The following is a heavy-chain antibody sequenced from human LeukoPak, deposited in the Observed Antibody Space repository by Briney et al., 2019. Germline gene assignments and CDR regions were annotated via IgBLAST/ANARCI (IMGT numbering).Heavy chain of an antibody. Sequence: GGSLRLSCAASGFTFSSYGMHWVRQSPGKGLEWVAFIRSDGRNKYYADSVKGRFTISRDNFKNTLFLQMNSLRVEDTAMYYCSREEYSANWDSDYWGQGTLVTVSS. J-gene: IGHJ4*02. D-gene: IGHD5-12*01. CDR2: IRSDGRNK. CDR3: SREEYSANWDSDY. V-gene: IGHV3-30*02. CDR1: GFTFSSYG.